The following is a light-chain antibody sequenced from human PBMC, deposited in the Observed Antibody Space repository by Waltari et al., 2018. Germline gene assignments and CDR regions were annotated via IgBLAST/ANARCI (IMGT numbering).Light chain of an antibody. V-gene: IGKV3-11*01. CDR1: QSVSSY. CDR2: DAS. CDR3: QQRSNWPPWT. Sequence: EIVLTQSPATLSLSPGERATLSCRASQSVSSYLAWYKQKPGQAPRLLIYDASNRAPGIPARFSGSGSGTDFTLTISSLEPEDFAVYYCQQRSNWPPWTFGQGTKVEIK. J-gene: IGKJ1*01.